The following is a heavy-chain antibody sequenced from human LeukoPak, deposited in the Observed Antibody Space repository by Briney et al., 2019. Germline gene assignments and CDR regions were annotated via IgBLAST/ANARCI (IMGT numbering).Heavy chain of an antibody. Sequence: ASVKVSCKASGGTYSSYAISWVRQAPGQGLEWMGGIIPIFGTANYAQKFQGRVTITTDESTSTAYMEQSSLRSEDTAVYYCARGGDLRTYYMDVWGKGTTVTVSS. CDR2: IIPIFGTA. CDR3: ARGGDLRTYYMDV. V-gene: IGHV1-69*05. J-gene: IGHJ6*03. CDR1: GGTYSSYA.